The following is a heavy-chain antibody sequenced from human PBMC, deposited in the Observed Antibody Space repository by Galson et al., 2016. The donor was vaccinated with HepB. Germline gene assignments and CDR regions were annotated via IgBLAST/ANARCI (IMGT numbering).Heavy chain of an antibody. CDR3: ARRQVVSHTGFFDS. Sequence: PALVKPTQTLTLTCTLSGFGLNTHGVGVAWIRQPPGKALERLALVYWDGEERYNPSLKSRLTISRDTSKNQVVVTMTDMQPVDAGTYFCARRQVVSHTGFFDSWRQGALVTVSS. V-gene: IGHV2-5*02. D-gene: IGHD2-8*02. CDR2: VYWDGEE. CDR1: GFGLNTHGVG. J-gene: IGHJ4*02.